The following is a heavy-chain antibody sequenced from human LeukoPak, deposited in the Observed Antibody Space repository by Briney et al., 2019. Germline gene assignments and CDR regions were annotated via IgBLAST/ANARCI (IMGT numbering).Heavy chain of an antibody. CDR2: IYPGDSDT. Sequence: GESLRISCKGSGYSFTSYWIGWVRQMPGKGLEWMGIIYPGDSDTRYSPSFQGQVTISADKSISTAYLQWSSLKASDTAMYYCARAGYSSGWNYWFDPWGQGTLVTVSS. CDR3: ARAGYSSGWNYWFDP. D-gene: IGHD6-19*01. J-gene: IGHJ5*02. CDR1: GYSFTSYW. V-gene: IGHV5-51*01.